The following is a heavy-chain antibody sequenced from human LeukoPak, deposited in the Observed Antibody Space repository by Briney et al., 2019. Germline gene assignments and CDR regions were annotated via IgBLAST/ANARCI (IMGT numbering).Heavy chain of an antibody. D-gene: IGHD3-22*01. Sequence: GGSLRLSCEASGFTFRTYGMHWVRQAPAKGLEWVAGIWYDGSNENYADSVKGRFTIARDNSKNTLYLQMNSLRVEDTAVYYCATSVEDYDGRGYSGCWGQGALVTVSS. CDR2: IWYDGSNE. V-gene: IGHV3-33*01. CDR3: ATSVEDYDGRGYSGC. J-gene: IGHJ4*02. CDR1: GFTFRTYG.